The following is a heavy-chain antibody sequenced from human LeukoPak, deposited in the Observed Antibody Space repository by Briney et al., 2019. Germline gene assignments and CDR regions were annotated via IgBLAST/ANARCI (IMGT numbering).Heavy chain of an antibody. Sequence: SETLSLTCTVSGGSISSSSYYWGWIRQPPGKGLEWIGGIYYSGSTYYNPSLKSRVTISVDTSKNQFSLKLSSVTAADTAVYHCARDRYYYDSSGYSDAFDIWGQGTMVTVSS. V-gene: IGHV4-39*07. CDR1: GGSISSSSYY. CDR2: IYYSGST. CDR3: ARDRYYYDSSGYSDAFDI. J-gene: IGHJ3*02. D-gene: IGHD3-22*01.